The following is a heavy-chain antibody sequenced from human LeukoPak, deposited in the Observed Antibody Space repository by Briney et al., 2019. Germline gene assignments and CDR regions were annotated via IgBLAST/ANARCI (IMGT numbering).Heavy chain of an antibody. Sequence: PGGTLRLSCAASGFTFSSYGMSWVRQAPGKGLEWVSAISGSGGSTYYADSVKGRFTISRDNSKNTLYLQMNSLRAEDTAVYYCAKEGLWFGNNWFDPWGQGTLVTVSS. J-gene: IGHJ5*02. CDR3: AKEGLWFGNNWFDP. CDR2: ISGSGGST. CDR1: GFTFSSYG. V-gene: IGHV3-23*01. D-gene: IGHD3-10*01.